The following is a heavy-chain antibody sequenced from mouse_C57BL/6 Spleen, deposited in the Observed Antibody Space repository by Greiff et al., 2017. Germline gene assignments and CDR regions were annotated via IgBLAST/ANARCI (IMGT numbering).Heavy chain of an antibody. CDR3: ARYGDGSSPWFAY. V-gene: IGHV1-80*01. J-gene: IGHJ3*01. CDR2: IYPGDGDT. Sequence: QVQLQQSGAELVKPGASVKISCKASGYAFSSYWMNWVKQRPGKGLEWIGQIYPGDGDTNYNGKFKGKATLTADKSSSTAYMQLSSLTSEDSAVYFCARYGDGSSPWFAYWGQGTLVTVSA. CDR1: GYAFSSYW. D-gene: IGHD1-1*01.